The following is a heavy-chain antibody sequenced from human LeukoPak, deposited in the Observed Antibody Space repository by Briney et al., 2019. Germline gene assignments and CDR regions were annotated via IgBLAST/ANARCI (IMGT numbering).Heavy chain of an antibody. D-gene: IGHD4-17*01. Sequence: GESLKISCKGSGYNFANSWIGWVRQVPGKGLEWMGGIYPGDSDTTYSPSFQGQVTFSADKSISTAYLQWRSLRASDTAMYYCASGYYGDYATDYWGQGTLVTVSS. CDR2: IYPGDSDT. CDR1: GYNFANSW. V-gene: IGHV5-51*01. CDR3: ASGYYGDYATDY. J-gene: IGHJ4*02.